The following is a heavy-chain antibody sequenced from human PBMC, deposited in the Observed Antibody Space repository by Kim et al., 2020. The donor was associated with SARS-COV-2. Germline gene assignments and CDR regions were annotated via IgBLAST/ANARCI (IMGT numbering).Heavy chain of an antibody. CDR1: GFNFSPYP. V-gene: IGHV3-48*02. Sequence: GGSLRLSCAASGFNFSPYPMTWVRQAPGKGLDWDSYISGDSTTIYYAESVKGRFTISRDNAKNSLYLQMNSLREEDTAVYYCARDMGITGADDSWGQGTQVTVSS. J-gene: IGHJ4*02. CDR2: ISGDSTTI. CDR3: ARDMGITGADDS. D-gene: IGHD6-13*01.